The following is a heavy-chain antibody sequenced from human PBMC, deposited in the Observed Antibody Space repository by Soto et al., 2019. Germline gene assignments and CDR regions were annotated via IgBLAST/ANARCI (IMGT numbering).Heavy chain of an antibody. CDR2: ISYDGSNK. Sequence: GGSLRLSCAASGFTFSSYAMHWVRQAPCKGLEWVAVISYDGSNKYYADSVKGRFTISRDNSKNTLYLQMNSLRAEDTAVYYCARGRHYYGSGSYYSPFYYYYGMDVWGQGTTVTVS. J-gene: IGHJ6*02. CDR3: ARGRHYYGSGSYYSPFYYYYGMDV. CDR1: GFTFSSYA. V-gene: IGHV3-30-3*01. D-gene: IGHD3-10*01.